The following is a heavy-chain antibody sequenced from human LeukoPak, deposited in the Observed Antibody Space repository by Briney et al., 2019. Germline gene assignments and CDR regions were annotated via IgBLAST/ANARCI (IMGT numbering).Heavy chain of an antibody. Sequence: GGSLRLSCAASGFTFSSYSMNWVRQAPGKGLEWVSSISSSSSYIYYADSVKGRFTISRDNAKNSLYLQMNSLRAEDTAVYYCARGRIAARPSYFDYWGQGTLVTVSS. CDR3: ARGRIAARPSYFDY. J-gene: IGHJ4*02. D-gene: IGHD6-6*01. V-gene: IGHV3-21*01. CDR1: GFTFSSYS. CDR2: ISSSSSYI.